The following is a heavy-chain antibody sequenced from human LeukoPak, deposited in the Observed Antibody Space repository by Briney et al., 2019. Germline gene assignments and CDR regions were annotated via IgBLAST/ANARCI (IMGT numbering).Heavy chain of an antibody. D-gene: IGHD3-10*01. CDR2: IDNDGSDT. CDR1: GFTFSSYW. CDR3: ARGGHHHGFDI. V-gene: IGHV3-74*01. Sequence: GGSLRLSCAASGFTFSSYWLHWVRQAPGKGLVWVSRIDNDGSDTIYADSEKGRFTISRDNAKSTLYLQMSSLKAEDTAVYYCARGGHHHGFDIWGQGTMVTVSS. J-gene: IGHJ3*02.